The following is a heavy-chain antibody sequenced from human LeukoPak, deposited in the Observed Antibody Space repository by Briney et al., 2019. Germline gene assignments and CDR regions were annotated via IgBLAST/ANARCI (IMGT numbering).Heavy chain of an antibody. Sequence: GGSLRLSCAASGFTFSSYAMTWVRQAPGKGLVWVSEISATGSSSYYAESVKGRFTVSRDDSKNTLYLQMNSLRVEDTAIYYCAKWGWSGYHEGIDYWGQGTLVTVFS. D-gene: IGHD3-3*01. J-gene: IGHJ4*02. CDR3: AKWGWSGYHEGIDY. V-gene: IGHV3-23*01. CDR1: GFTFSSYA. CDR2: ISATGSSS.